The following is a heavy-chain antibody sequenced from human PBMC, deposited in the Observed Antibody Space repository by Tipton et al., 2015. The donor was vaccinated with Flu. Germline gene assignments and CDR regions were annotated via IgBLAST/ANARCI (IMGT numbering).Heavy chain of an antibody. J-gene: IGHJ5*02. CDR1: GYSFTNNW. D-gene: IGHD3-10*01. V-gene: IGHV5-51*03. Sequence: VQLVQSGAEVKKAGESLKISCKCSGYSFTNNWIGWVRQMPGKGLEWMGIIYPGDSDTRYSPSFQGHVTISADKSISTAYLEWSSLKASDTAMYYCARGLGGSGSYYNGKWFDPWGQGTLVTVSS. CDR3: ARGLGGSGSYYNGKWFDP. CDR2: IYPGDSDT.